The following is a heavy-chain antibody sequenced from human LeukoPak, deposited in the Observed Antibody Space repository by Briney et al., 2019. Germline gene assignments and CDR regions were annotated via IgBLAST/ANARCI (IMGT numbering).Heavy chain of an antibody. CDR2: ISSSSSYI. V-gene: IGHV3-21*01. D-gene: IGHD4-23*01. CDR1: GFTFSSYS. Sequence: GGSLRLSCAASGFTFSSYSMNWVRQAPGKGLEWVSSISSSSSYIYYADSVKGRFTISRDNSKNTLYLQMNSLRTEDTAVYYCAKRRNGGNSLPFDSWGQGTLVTVSS. CDR3: AKRRNGGNSLPFDS. J-gene: IGHJ4*02.